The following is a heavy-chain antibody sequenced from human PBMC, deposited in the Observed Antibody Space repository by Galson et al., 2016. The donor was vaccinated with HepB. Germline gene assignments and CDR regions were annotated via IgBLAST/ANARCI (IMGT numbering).Heavy chain of an antibody. J-gene: IGHJ6*02. CDR3: ARVYPMMDEYGMDV. CDR1: GFIFTSYA. D-gene: IGHD3-22*01. V-gene: IGHV1-3*01. CDR2: INPGSGDT. Sequence: SVKVSCKASGFIFTSYAFHWVRQAPGQRLEWMGWINPGSGDTEYPQKFQDRVTMTRDPSATTAYLELRSLRSEDTAVYYCARVYPMMDEYGMDVWGQGTTVTVFS.